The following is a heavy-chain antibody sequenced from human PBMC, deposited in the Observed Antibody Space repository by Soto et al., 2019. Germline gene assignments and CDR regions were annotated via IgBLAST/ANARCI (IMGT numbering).Heavy chain of an antibody. J-gene: IGHJ6*02. V-gene: IGHV3-48*02. CDR3: ARVLQRTIFGVGRTSPEGSNYYFGMDV. CDR2: ISSSSSTI. D-gene: IGHD3-3*01. Sequence: GGSLRLSCAASGFTFSSYSMNWVRQAPGKGLEWVSYISSSSSTIYYADSVKGRFTISRDNAKNSLYLQMNSLRDEDTAVYYCARVLQRTIFGVGRTSPEGSNYYFGMDVWGQGTTVTVSS. CDR1: GFTFSSYS.